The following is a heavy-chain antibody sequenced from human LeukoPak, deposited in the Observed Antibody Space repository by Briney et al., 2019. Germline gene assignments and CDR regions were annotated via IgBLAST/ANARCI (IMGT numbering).Heavy chain of an antibody. V-gene: IGHV4-39*01. D-gene: IGHD3-3*01. CDR2: IYYSGST. CDR3: ASSLRGRFLEWFEGAYFDY. Sequence: SETLSLTCTVSGGSISSSSYYWGWIRQPPGKGLEWIGSIYYSGSTYYNPSLKSRVTISVDTSKNQFSLKLSSVTAADTAVYYCASSLRGRFLEWFEGAYFDYWGQGTLVTVSS. J-gene: IGHJ4*02. CDR1: GGSISSSSYY.